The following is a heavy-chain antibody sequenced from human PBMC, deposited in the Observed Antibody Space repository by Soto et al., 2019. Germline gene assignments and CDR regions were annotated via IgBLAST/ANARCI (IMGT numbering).Heavy chain of an antibody. CDR3: SRSLNA. CDR2: INQDGSKK. D-gene: IGHD2-8*01. J-gene: IGHJ5*02. CDR1: GFTFTTYW. V-gene: IGHV3-7*01. Sequence: PGGSLRLSCAASGFTFTTYWMDWVRQTPGKGLEGVANINQDGSKKNYVGSVKGRFTISRDNAKNSLYLQMSSLTAEDSALYYCSRSLNAWGQGTLVTVSS.